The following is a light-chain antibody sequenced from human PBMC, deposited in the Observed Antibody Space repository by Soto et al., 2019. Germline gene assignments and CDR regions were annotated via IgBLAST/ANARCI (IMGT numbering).Light chain of an antibody. Sequence: SYELTQPPSVSVSPGQTARINCFGDVLPKQYAYWYQQKPGQAPVLVIYKDRERPSGIPERFSGSTSGTTVTLTISGVKAEDEADYYCQSADSSGTQRVFGTGTKLTVL. CDR1: VLPKQY. V-gene: IGLV3-25*03. CDR2: KDR. CDR3: QSADSSGTQRV. J-gene: IGLJ1*01.